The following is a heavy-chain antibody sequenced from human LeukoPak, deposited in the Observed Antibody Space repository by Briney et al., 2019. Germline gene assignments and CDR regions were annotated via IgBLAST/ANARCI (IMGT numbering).Heavy chain of an antibody. CDR3: VRDLHSSTRYRDWFYP. J-gene: IGHJ5*02. CDR2: ISSNNSTI. Sequence: GGSLRLSCATSGFTFSSYSMNWVRQAPGKGLEWVAYISSNNSTIYYAASVKGRFTISRDNAKDSLYLQMNSLRAEDTAVYYCVRDLHSSTRYRDWFYPWGQGTLVTLSS. V-gene: IGHV3-48*01. CDR1: GFTFSSYS. D-gene: IGHD6-13*01.